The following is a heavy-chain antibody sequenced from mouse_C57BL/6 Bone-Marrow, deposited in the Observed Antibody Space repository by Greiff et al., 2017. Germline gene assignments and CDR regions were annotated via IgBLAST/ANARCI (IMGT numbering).Heavy chain of an antibody. Sequence: QVQLQQSGAELARPGASVKLSCKASGYTFTSYGISWVKQRTGQGLEWIGEIYPRSGNTYYNEKFKGKATLTADKSSSTAYMELRSLTSEDSAVYFGARDYYGRGTYAMDYWGQGTSVTVSS. CDR2: IYPRSGNT. CDR1: GYTFTSYG. J-gene: IGHJ4*01. CDR3: ARDYYGRGTYAMDY. D-gene: IGHD1-1*01. V-gene: IGHV1-81*01.